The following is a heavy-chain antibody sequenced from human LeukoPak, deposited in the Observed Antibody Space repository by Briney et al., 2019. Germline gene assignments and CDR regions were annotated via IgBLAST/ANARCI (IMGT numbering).Heavy chain of an antibody. V-gene: IGHV4-59*01. Sequence: SETLSLTCTVSGGSISSYYWSWIRQPPGKGLEWIGYIYYSGSTNYNPSLKSRVTISVDTSKNQFSLKLSSVIAADTAVYYCARASGSYYYFDYWGQGTLVTVSS. CDR2: IYYSGST. D-gene: IGHD1-26*01. J-gene: IGHJ4*02. CDR1: GGSISSYY. CDR3: ARASGSYYYFDY.